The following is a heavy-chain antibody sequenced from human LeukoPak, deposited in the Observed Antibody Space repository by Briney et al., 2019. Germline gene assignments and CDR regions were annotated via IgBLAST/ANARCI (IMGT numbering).Heavy chain of an antibody. V-gene: IGHV3-30*18. CDR3: AKDRAGTTPEAPHYFDY. J-gene: IGHJ4*02. D-gene: IGHD1-1*01. CDR1: GFTFSSYG. CDR2: ISYDGSNK. Sequence: PGRSLRLSCAASGFTFSSYGMHWVRQAPGKGLEWVAVISYDGSNKYYADSVKGRFTISRDNSKNTLYLQMNSLRAEDTAVYCCAKDRAGTTPEAPHYFDYWGQGTLVTVSS.